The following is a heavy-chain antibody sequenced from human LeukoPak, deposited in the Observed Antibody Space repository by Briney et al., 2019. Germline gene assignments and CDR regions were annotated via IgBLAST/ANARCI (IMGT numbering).Heavy chain of an antibody. J-gene: IGHJ3*02. D-gene: IGHD3-3*01. CDR3: ARKRGVGVDTNAFDI. V-gene: IGHV1-2*02. CDR2: ISPDSVEK. Sequence: GAPVKVSCKASGYTFSDYYMHWVRQAPAQGLEWMAWISPDSVEKKYAQKFQGRVTMTRDTSISTAYMELSRLTSDDTAVYYCARKRGVGVDTNAFDIWGQGTMVTVSS. CDR1: GYTFSDYY.